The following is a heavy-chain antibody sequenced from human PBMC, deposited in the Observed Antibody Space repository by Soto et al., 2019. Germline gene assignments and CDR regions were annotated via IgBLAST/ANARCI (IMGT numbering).Heavy chain of an antibody. J-gene: IGHJ6*02. CDR2: INPNSGGT. CDR3: ARSEIPIYDYVWGSYRDDYYYYYGMDV. D-gene: IGHD3-16*02. V-gene: IGHV1-2*04. CDR1: GCTFTGYY. Sequence: ASVKVSCKASGCTFTGYYMHWVRQAPGQGLEWMGWINPNSGGTNYAQKFQGWVTMTRDTSISTAYMELSRLRSDDTAVYYCARSEIPIYDYVWGSYRDDYYYYYGMDVWGQGTTVTVSS.